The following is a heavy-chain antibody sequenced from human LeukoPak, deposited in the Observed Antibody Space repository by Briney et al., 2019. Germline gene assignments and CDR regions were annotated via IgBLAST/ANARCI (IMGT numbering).Heavy chain of an antibody. CDR2: ISGSGDNT. V-gene: IGHV3-23*01. D-gene: IGHD3-22*01. Sequence: GGSLRLSCAASGFTFSSYAMSWVRQAPGKGLEWVSGISGSGDNTYYADSVKGRFTISRDNSKNTLYVQVNSLGSEDTAAYYCAKGSYYDSSGSFYFDYWGQGTLVTVSS. CDR3: AKGSYYDSSGSFYFDY. CDR1: GFTFSSYA. J-gene: IGHJ4*02.